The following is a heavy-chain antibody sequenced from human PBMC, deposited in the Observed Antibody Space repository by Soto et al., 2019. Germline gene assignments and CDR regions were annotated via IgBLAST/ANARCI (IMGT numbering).Heavy chain of an antibody. CDR2: ISYDGSNK. CDR3: AKGYSSGWYYYYYGMDV. D-gene: IGHD6-19*01. CDR1: GFTFSSYG. Sequence: GVSLRLSCAASGFTFSSYGMHWVRQAPGKGLEWVAVISYDGSNKYYADSVKGRFTISRDNSKNTLYLQMNSLRAEDTAVYYCAKGYSSGWYYYYYGMDVWGQGTTVTVSS. V-gene: IGHV3-30*18. J-gene: IGHJ6*02.